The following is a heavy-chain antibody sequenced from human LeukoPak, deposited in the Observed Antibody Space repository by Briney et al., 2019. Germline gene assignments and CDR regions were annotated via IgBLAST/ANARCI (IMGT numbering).Heavy chain of an antibody. V-gene: IGHV4-59*01. J-gene: IGHJ4*02. Sequence: SETLSLTCTVSGGSINSYYWTWIRQPPGKGLELIGHVYYSGSTYYSPSLKSRVTISVDTSKNQFSLELSSVTAADTAVYYCARVAVSGSYYYPFPYWGQGTLVTVSS. D-gene: IGHD3-10*01. CDR2: VYYSGST. CDR3: ARVAVSGSYYYPFPY. CDR1: GGSINSYY.